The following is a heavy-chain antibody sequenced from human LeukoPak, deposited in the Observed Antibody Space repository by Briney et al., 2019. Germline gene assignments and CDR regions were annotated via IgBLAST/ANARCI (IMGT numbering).Heavy chain of an antibody. CDR3: ARGREGAKTRYFDL. Sequence: PGGSLRLSCAASGFTFSSHAMHWVRQAPGKGLECVSTISDGGDRTYYAESVKGRFSASRDNSKNTLYLQMDSLRPEDVAVYYCARGREGAKTRYFDLWGRGTLVAVSS. CDR1: GFTFSSHA. D-gene: IGHD1-26*01. CDR2: ISDGGDRT. J-gene: IGHJ2*01. V-gene: IGHV3-64*02.